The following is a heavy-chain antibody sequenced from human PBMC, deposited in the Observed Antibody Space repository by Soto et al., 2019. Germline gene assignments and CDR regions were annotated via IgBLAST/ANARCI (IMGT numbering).Heavy chain of an antibody. D-gene: IGHD2-15*01. CDR1: GFTFSSYA. CDR3: AKDIETGGSHYYYYGMDV. J-gene: IGHJ6*02. CDR2: ISGSGGST. V-gene: IGHV3-23*01. Sequence: PGGSLRLSCAASGFTFSSYAMSWVRQAPGKGLEWVSAISGSGGSTYYADSVKGRFTISRDNSKNTLYLQMNSLRAEDTAVYYCAKDIETGGSHYYYYGMDVWGQGTTVTVSS.